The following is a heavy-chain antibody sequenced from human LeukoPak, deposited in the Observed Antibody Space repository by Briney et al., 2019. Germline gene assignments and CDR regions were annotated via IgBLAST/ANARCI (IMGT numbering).Heavy chain of an antibody. Sequence: PGGSLRLSCAASGFTFTDFYMSWIRQAPGKGLEWVSYISSSGTTIYYADSVMGRFTIYRDNAKNSLYLQMNSLRAEDTAVYYCARALTGFIPGNWGQGTLVTVSS. J-gene: IGHJ4*02. D-gene: IGHD3-9*01. CDR2: ISSSGTTI. V-gene: IGHV3-11*01. CDR1: GFTFTDFY. CDR3: ARALTGFIPGN.